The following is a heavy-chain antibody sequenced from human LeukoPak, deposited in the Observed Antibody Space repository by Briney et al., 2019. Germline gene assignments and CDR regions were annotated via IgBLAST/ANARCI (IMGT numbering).Heavy chain of an antibody. V-gene: IGHV3-66*01. CDR3: VRGNGNVGGRLDP. Sequence: QPGGSLRLSCTASGFTMSGIHMNWVRQAPGKGLNWVSGLYAGGSTYYAGSVTGRFTISRDDSKNTLYLQMTGLRVDDTAIYYCVRGNGNVGGRLDPGGQGAWVIVSS. J-gene: IGHJ5*02. D-gene: IGHD1-1*01. CDR1: GFTMSGIH. CDR2: LYAGGST.